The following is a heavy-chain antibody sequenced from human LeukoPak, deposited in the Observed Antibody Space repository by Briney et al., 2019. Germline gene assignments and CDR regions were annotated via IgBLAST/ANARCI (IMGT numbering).Heavy chain of an antibody. CDR2: IYYGGTT. Sequence: SETLSLTCTVSGGSISGSTFYWGWIRQPPGKGLEWIGSIYYGGTTNYNPSLKSRVTISVDTSKNQFSLKLSSVTAADTAVYYCARGSAYYDFWSGYRGGQGTLVTVPS. J-gene: IGHJ4*02. CDR1: GGSISGSTFY. V-gene: IGHV4-39*07. CDR3: ARGSAYYDFWSGYR. D-gene: IGHD3-3*01.